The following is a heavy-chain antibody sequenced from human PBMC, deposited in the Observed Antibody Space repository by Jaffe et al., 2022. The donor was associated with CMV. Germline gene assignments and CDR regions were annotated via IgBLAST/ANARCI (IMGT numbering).Heavy chain of an antibody. J-gene: IGHJ6*02. Sequence: QVQLVQSGAEVKKPGASVKVSCKASGYTFTSYYMHWVRQAPGQGLEWMGIINPSGGSTSYAQKFQGRVTMTRDTSTSTVYMELSSLRSEDTAVYYCARDLVGCSSTSCYTWGGYYYYGMDVWGQGTTVTVSS. CDR1: GYTFTSYY. V-gene: IGHV1-46*01. D-gene: IGHD2-2*02. CDR2: INPSGGST. CDR3: ARDLVGCSSTSCYTWGGYYYYGMDV.